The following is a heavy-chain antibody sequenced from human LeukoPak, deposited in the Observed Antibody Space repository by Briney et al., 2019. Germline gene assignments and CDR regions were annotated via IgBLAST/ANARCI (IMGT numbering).Heavy chain of an antibody. D-gene: IGHD2-15*01. J-gene: IGHJ4*02. V-gene: IGHV3-53*01. Sequence: GGSLRLSCAASGFTVSSNYMSWVRQAPGKGLEWVSVIYSGGSTYYSDSVKGRFTISRDNSKNTLYLQMNSLRAEDTAVDYCAREGRGSFDYWGQGALVTVSS. CDR2: IYSGGST. CDR3: AREGRGSFDY. CDR1: GFTVSSNY.